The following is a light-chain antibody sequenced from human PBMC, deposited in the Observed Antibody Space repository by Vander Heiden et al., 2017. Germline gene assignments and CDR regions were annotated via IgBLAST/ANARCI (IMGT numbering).Light chain of an antibody. Sequence: EIVLTQSPATLSLSPGERATLSCRASQGVSRYLAWFQQKPGQAPRLLIYDASSGSGTDFTLTISSLEPEDFAVYYCQQRSSWPRTFGQGTKVEIK. CDR1: QGVSRY. J-gene: IGKJ1*01. CDR2: DAS. CDR3: QQRSSWPRT. V-gene: IGKV3-11*01.